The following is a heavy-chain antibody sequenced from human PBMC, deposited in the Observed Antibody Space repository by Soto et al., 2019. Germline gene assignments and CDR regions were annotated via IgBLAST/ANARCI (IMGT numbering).Heavy chain of an antibody. J-gene: IGHJ3*02. Sequence: EVQLLESGGGLVQPGGSLRLSCAASGFTFSSYAMSWVRQAPGKGLEWVSAISGSGGSTYYADSVKGRFTISRDNSKNTLYLQMNSLRAEDTAVYYCAKVGIQLWFGPDDAFDIWGQGTMVTVSS. D-gene: IGHD5-18*01. CDR1: GFTFSSYA. CDR3: AKVGIQLWFGPDDAFDI. V-gene: IGHV3-23*01. CDR2: ISGSGGST.